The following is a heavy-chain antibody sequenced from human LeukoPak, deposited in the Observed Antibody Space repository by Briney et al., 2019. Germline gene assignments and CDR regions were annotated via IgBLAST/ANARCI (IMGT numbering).Heavy chain of an antibody. D-gene: IGHD3-22*01. CDR2: IKQDGSEK. J-gene: IGHJ4*02. CDR1: GFTFSSYW. CDR3: AKDMAYDSSGYFDY. Sequence: GGSLRLSCAASGFTFSSYWMSWVRQAPGKGLEWVANIKQDGSEKYYVDSVKGRFTISRDNAKNSLYLQMNSLRAEDTALYYCAKDMAYDSSGYFDYWGQGTLVTVSS. V-gene: IGHV3-7*03.